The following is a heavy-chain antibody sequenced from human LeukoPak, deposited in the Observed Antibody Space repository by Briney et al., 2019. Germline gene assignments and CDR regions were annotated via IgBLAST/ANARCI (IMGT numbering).Heavy chain of an antibody. J-gene: IGHJ4*02. V-gene: IGHV1-2*02. D-gene: IGHD3-22*01. Sequence: ASVKVSCKASGYTFTGYYMHWVRQAPGQGLEWMGWINPNSGGTNYAQKFQGRVTMTRDTSIGTAYMELSRLRSDDTAVYYCAREEDSSGYWVYWGQGTLVTVSS. CDR2: INPNSGGT. CDR1: GYTFTGYY. CDR3: AREEDSSGYWVY.